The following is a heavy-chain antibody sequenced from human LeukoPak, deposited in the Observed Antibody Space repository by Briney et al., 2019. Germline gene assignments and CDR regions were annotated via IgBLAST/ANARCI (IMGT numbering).Heavy chain of an antibody. CDR1: GDSISNYY. D-gene: IGHD3-10*01. V-gene: IGHV4-59*01. CDR2: VHFSGET. CDR3: ARRVEMSSASATSDTWLDP. J-gene: IGHJ5*02. Sequence: SETLSLTCTVSGDSISNYYWNWIRQSPGKGLEWIGHVHFSGETNYNPSLKSRVAISLDSAKNQFSLRLNSVTAADTAVYYCARRVEMSSASATSDTWLDPWGQGTLVSVSP.